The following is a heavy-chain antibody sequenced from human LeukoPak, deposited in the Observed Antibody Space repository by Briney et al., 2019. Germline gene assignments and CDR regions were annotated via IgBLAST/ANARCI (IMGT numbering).Heavy chain of an antibody. V-gene: IGHV3-48*03. D-gene: IGHD3-22*01. CDR3: AREFDSSGYLDY. J-gene: IGHJ4*02. CDR1: GFTFSSYE. CDR2: ISSSGSTI. Sequence: GGSLRLSCAASGFTFSSYEMNWVRQAPGKGLEWVSYISSSGSTIYYADSVKGRFTISRDNAKKSLYLQMSSLRAEDTAVYYCAREFDSSGYLDYWGQGTLVTVSS.